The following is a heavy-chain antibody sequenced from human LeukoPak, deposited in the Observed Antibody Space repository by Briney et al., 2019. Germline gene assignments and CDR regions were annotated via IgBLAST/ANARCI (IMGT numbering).Heavy chain of an antibody. V-gene: IGHV4-59*08. Sequence: SETLSLTCAVYGGSFSGYYWSWIRQPPGKGLEWIGYIYYSGSTNYNPSLKSRVTISVDTSKNQFSLKLSSVTAADTAVYYCARVAIFKNNWFDPWGQGTLVAVSS. CDR3: ARVAIFKNNWFDP. D-gene: IGHD3-9*01. J-gene: IGHJ5*02. CDR1: GGSFSGYY. CDR2: IYYSGST.